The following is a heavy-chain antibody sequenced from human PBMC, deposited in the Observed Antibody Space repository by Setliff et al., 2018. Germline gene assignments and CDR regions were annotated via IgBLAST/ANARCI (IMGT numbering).Heavy chain of an antibody. Sequence: PGGSLRLSCAASGFTFSSFEMNWVRQAPGKGLEWVSYISGSGSTTYYADSVRGRFTIYRDNAKSSLDLQMNNLRTEDTAVYYCFGAGTCSYWGQGTLVTVSS. CDR3: FGAGTCSY. CDR2: ISGSGSTT. CDR1: GFTFSSFE. D-gene: IGHD3-10*01. J-gene: IGHJ4*02. V-gene: IGHV3-48*03.